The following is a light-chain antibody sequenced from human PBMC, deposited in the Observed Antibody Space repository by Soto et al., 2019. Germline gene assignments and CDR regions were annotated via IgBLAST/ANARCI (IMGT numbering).Light chain of an antibody. CDR1: DSNIGADHD. CDR2: GNN. J-gene: IGLJ1*01. CDR3: QSYDRSLSGCV. V-gene: IGLV1-40*01. Sequence: QSVLTQPPSVSGAPGQRVTISCTGSDSNIGADHDVHWYQQLPGAAPKLLIYGNNNRPSGVPDRISGSKSGTSASLAITGLQSDDEADYYCQSYDRSLSGCVFGTGTKLTVL.